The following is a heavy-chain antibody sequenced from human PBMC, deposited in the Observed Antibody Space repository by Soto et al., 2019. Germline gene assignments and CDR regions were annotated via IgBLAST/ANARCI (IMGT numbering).Heavy chain of an antibody. Sequence: GGSMRLSCAASGFIFENFGMSWVRQAPGKGLEWISSISGSGFKKYYADSVKGRFTISRDNSKSTVYLELNNLSAEDTAVYHCAKNQGVELVPLATVDWFDPWGQGSVVTVS. CDR3: AKNQGVELVPLATVDWFDP. J-gene: IGHJ5*02. D-gene: IGHD1-26*01. CDR2: ISGSGFKK. V-gene: IGHV3-23*01. CDR1: GFIFENFG.